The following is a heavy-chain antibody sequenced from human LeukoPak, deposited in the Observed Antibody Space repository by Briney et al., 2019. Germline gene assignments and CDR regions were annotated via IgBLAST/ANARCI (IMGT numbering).Heavy chain of an antibody. V-gene: IGHV3-7*05. J-gene: IGHJ4*02. CDR1: GFTFSSYW. CDR2: IKKDGSEK. D-gene: IGHD2-2*01. Sequence: PGGSLRLSCAASGFTFSSYWMSWVRQAPGKGLEWVANIKKDGSEKYYVDSVKGRFTISRDNAKNSLYLQMNSQRAEDTAVYYCARDQRYCSSSSCPWEPFDYWGQGTLVTVSS. CDR3: ARDQRYCSSSSCPWEPFDY.